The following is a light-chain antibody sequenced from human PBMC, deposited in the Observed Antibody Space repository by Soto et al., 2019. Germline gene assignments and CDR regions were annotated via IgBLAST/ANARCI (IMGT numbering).Light chain of an antibody. V-gene: IGKV3-15*01. CDR3: QQYQNLWT. J-gene: IGKJ1*01. CDR2: RAS. Sequence: EIVVTQSPALVSVSPGERVTLSCRAGQTIYSNVAWYQQRPGQAPRLLIYRASTRATGVPARFSGSGSGTEFTLTISGLQSEDFALYYCQQYQNLWTFGQGTKVDIK. CDR1: QTIYSN.